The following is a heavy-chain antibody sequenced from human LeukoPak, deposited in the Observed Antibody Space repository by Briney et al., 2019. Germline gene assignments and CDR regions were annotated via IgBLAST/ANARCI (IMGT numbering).Heavy chain of an antibody. J-gene: IGHJ4*02. CDR3: AKADGRDYFDY. CDR1: GFSFSNYA. Sequence: PGGSLRLSCAASGFSFSNYAMHWVRQAPGKGLEWVAVISYDGSNKYYADSVKGRFTISRDNSKNTLYLQMNSLRAEDTAVYYCAKADGRDYFDYWGQGTLVTVSS. D-gene: IGHD1-14*01. CDR2: ISYDGSNK. V-gene: IGHV3-30-3*01.